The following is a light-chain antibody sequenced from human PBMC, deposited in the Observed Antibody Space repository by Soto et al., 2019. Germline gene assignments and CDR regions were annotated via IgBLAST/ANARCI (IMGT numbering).Light chain of an antibody. Sequence: DIQMTQSPSTLSGAVGDRVNITCRASQTISSWLALYQQKPGKAPKLLIYKASTLKSGVPSRVSGSGSGTEFTLTIISLQPADCATDYCQHYNSYSEAFGQGTKVEL. V-gene: IGKV1-5*03. CDR1: QTISSW. CDR2: KAS. CDR3: QHYNSYSEA. J-gene: IGKJ1*01.